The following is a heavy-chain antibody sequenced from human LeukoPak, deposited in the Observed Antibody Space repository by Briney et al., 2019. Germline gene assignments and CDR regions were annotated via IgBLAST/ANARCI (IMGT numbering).Heavy chain of an antibody. J-gene: IGHJ4*02. CDR3: ARDTSSSSGWQNFDY. Sequence: PSQTLSLTCTVSGGSISSGGYYWSWTRQHPGKGLEWIGYIYYSGSTYYNPSLKSRVTISVDTSKNQFSLKLSSVTAADTAVYYCARDTSSSSGWQNFDYWGQGTLVTVSS. CDR2: IYYSGST. CDR1: GGSISSGGYY. V-gene: IGHV4-31*03. D-gene: IGHD6-19*01.